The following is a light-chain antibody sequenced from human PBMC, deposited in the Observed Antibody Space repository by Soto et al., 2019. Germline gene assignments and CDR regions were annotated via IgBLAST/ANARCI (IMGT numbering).Light chain of an antibody. V-gene: IGKV1-39*01. CDR1: QSISNW. Sequence: DIHMTHSPFTLSASLGDRVTMTCGASQSISNWFAWYQQKPVEAPKLLIYAASSLQSGVPSRLTGSGSGTDFTLTISSLQPEDFATYYCQQSYSTPITFGQATRLEIK. J-gene: IGKJ5*01. CDR2: AAS. CDR3: QQSYSTPIT.